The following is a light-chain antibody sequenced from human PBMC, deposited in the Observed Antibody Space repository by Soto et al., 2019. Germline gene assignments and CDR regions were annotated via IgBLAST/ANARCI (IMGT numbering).Light chain of an antibody. V-gene: IGKV2-30*01. Sequence: DVVLTQSPLSLPVTIGQPAYISCRYSHSLQYSHGNTSLNWFQQRPGQSPRRLIYKVSNRDYGVPERFSGSGSCTDFTLIISRVEAADVGVSYCMQSFHWPPYTFGQGTKLEIK. CDR2: KVS. CDR1: HSLQYSHGNTS. J-gene: IGKJ2*01. CDR3: MQSFHWPPYT.